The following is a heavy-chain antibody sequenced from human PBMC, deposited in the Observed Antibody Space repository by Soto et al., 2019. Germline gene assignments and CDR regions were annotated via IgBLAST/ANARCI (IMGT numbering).Heavy chain of an antibody. J-gene: IGHJ4*02. CDR1: GFPFSTSS. D-gene: IGHD4-4*01. Sequence: EVQVLESGGGLVQPGGSLRLSCAVSGFPFSTSSMNWVRQAPGKGLEWVSYIGSGSGRTYYADSVKGRFTISREYAKNSLYVQMDSLRAGDAAADDYTRGLWGSNHYDLDSHYSRADYWGQGTRVPVSS. V-gene: IGHV3-48*01. CDR3: TRGLWGSNHYDLDSHYSRADY. CDR2: IGSGSGRT.